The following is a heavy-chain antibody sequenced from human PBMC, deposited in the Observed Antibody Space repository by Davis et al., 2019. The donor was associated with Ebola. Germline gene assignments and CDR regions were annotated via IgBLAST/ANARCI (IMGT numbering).Heavy chain of an antibody. CDR2: IYYSGIT. D-gene: IGHD3-3*01. CDR1: GGSIISSSYY. J-gene: IGHJ5*02. Sequence: GSLRLSCTVSGGSIISSSYYWGWIRQPPRKGLEWIGSIYYSGITYYNPSLKSRVTISVDTSKNQFSLKLRSVTAADTAVYYCARQGWSGYSLRHWLDPWGRGTLVTVSS. CDR3: ARQGWSGYSLRHWLDP. V-gene: IGHV4-39*01.